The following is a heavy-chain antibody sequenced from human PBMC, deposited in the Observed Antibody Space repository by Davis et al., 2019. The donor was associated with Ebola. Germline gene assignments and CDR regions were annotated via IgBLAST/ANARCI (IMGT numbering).Heavy chain of an antibody. V-gene: IGHV3-30*03. D-gene: IGHD3-22*01. CDR1: GFTFSNYG. Sequence: PGGSLRLSCAASGFTFSNYGMHWVRQAPGKGLEWVAVISYDGSSKYHADSVKGRFTISRDNSKSTLYLQLSSLRAEDTAVYYCARQLGQPAYYDSSGYYFEVVWFDPWGQGTLVTVSS. CDR3: ARQLGQPAYYDSSGYYFEVVWFDP. CDR2: ISYDGSSK. J-gene: IGHJ5*02.